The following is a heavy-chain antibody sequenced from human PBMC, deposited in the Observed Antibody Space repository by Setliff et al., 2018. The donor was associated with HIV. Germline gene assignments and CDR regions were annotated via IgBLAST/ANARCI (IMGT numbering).Heavy chain of an antibody. CDR2: INSDGSSI. D-gene: IGHD3-22*01. CDR1: GFTLSSYS. V-gene: IGHV3-74*01. CDR3: ARDLPGDTRPSDY. J-gene: IGHJ4*02. Sequence: GGSLRLSCVASGFTLSSYSMYWVRQPPGKGLLWVSRINSDGSSIIYADSVKGRFTISRDNAKNTLYLQMNSLRAEDTAVYYCARDLPGDTRPSDYWGQGTLVTVSS.